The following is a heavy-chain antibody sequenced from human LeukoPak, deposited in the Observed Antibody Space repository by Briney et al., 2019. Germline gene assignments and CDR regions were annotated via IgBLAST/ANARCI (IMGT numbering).Heavy chain of an antibody. V-gene: IGHV3-23*01. Sequence: GGSLRLSCAASGITFNSYAMSWVRQAPGKGLEWVSAISGSGGSTYYADSVKGRFTISGDNSKNTLYLQMNSLRAEDTAVYYCAKDLEQRLAPGDFDYWGQGTLVTVSS. CDR3: AKDLEQRLAPGDFDY. J-gene: IGHJ4*02. CDR1: GITFNSYA. D-gene: IGHD6-19*01. CDR2: ISGSGGST.